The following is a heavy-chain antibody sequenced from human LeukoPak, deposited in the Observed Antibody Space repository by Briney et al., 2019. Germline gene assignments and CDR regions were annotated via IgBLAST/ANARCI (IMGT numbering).Heavy chain of an antibody. Sequence: SETLSLTCAVYGGSFSGYYWSWIRQPPGKGLEWIGEINHSGSTNYNPSSKSRVTISVDTSKNQFSLKLSSVTAADTAVYYCARGRLVVTAMNPKTKYYYYYYGMDVWGQGTTVTVSS. D-gene: IGHD2-21*02. CDR2: INHSGST. V-gene: IGHV4-34*01. CDR1: GGSFSGYY. J-gene: IGHJ6*02. CDR3: ARGRLVVTAMNPKTKYYYYYYGMDV.